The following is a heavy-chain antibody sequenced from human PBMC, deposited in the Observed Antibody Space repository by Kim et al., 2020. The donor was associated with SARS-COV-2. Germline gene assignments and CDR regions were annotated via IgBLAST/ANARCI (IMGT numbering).Heavy chain of an antibody. J-gene: IGHJ4*02. CDR2: IYTSGST. CDR1: GGSISSGSYY. Sequence: SETLSLTCTVSGGSISSGSYYWSWIRQPAGKGLEWIGRIYTSGSTNYNPSLKRRVTISVDTSKNQFSLKLSSVTAAATAVYYCTTTYCSSTSCYDYWGQGTLVTVSS. D-gene: IGHD2-2*01. V-gene: IGHV4-61*02. CDR3: TTTYCSSTSCYDY.